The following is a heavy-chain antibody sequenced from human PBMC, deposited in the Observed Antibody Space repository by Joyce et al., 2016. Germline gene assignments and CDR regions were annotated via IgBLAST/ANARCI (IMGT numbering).Heavy chain of an antibody. J-gene: IGHJ4*02. CDR2: IVPRSATT. CDR3: ARGRGDDFWSGYYGSIDY. CDR1: GDIFNAYG. Sequence: QVQLEQSGAEVKKPGSSVKVSCKTSGDIFNAYGINWVRQAPGQGLEWLGGIVPRSATTEYAQKVRGRLTISAHEPTSTVYMELSSLRSDDTGTYYCARGRGDDFWSGYYGSIDYWGQGTLVSVSS. D-gene: IGHD3-3*01. V-gene: IGHV1-69*01.